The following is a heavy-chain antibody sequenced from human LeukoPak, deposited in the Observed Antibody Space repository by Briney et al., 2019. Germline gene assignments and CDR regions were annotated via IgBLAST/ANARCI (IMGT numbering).Heavy chain of an antibody. V-gene: IGHV3-66*02. J-gene: IGHJ4*02. CDR1: GFTVSSNY. CDR2: IYSGGST. Sequence: PGGSLRLSCAASGFTVSSNYMSWVRQAPGKGLGWVSVIYSGGSTYYADSVKGRFTISRDNSKNTLYLQMTSLRAEDTAVYYCARGGSSGPMDYWGQGTLVTVSS. CDR3: ARGGSSGPMDY. D-gene: IGHD6-19*01.